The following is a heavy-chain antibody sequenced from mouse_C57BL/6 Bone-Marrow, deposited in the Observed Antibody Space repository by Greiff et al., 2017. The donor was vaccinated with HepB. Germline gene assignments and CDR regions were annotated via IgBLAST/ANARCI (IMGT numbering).Heavy chain of an antibody. J-gene: IGHJ3*01. CDR3: ARRAYYSPGFAY. CDR2: IDPSDSET. CDR1: GYTFTSYW. Sequence: QVQLQQPGAELVRPGSSVKLSCKASGYTFTSYWMHWVKQRPIQGLEWIGNIDPSDSETHYNQKFKDKATLTVNKSSSTAYMQLSSLTSEASAVYYCARRAYYSPGFAYWGQGTLVTVSA. D-gene: IGHD2-12*01. V-gene: IGHV1-52*01.